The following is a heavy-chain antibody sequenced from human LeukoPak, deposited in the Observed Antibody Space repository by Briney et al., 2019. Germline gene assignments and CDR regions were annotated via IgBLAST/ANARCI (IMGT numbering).Heavy chain of an antibody. CDR2: IYTSGST. J-gene: IGHJ5*02. V-gene: IGHV4-61*02. D-gene: IGHD2-2*02. CDR1: GGSLSSGSYY. Sequence: SETLSVTCTVSGGSLSSGSYYWSWIRQPAGKGLEWIGRIYTSGSTNYNPSLKSRVTISVDTSKNQFSLRLSSVTAADTAVYYCARDLVVPAAISWFDPWGQGTLVTVSS. CDR3: ARDLVVPAAISWFDP.